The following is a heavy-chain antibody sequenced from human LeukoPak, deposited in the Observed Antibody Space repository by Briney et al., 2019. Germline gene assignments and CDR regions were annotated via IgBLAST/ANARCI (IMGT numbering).Heavy chain of an antibody. V-gene: IGHV4-61*02. Sequence: SETLSLTCTVSGGSISSGSYYWSWIRQPAGKGLEWIGRIYTSGRNNYNPSLKSRVTISVDTSRNQFSLKLSSVTAADTAVYYCARLMSSRYCSSTSCYRVQDYWGQGTLVTVSS. CDR2: IYTSGRN. CDR3: ARLMSSRYCSSTSCYRVQDY. D-gene: IGHD2-2*02. CDR1: GGSISSGSYY. J-gene: IGHJ4*02.